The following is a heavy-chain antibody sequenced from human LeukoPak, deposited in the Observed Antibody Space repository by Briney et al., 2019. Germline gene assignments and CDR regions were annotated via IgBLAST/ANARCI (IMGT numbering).Heavy chain of an antibody. V-gene: IGHV3-21*01. CDR1: RFTFSSYA. CDR3: ARVRSPGYFDY. Sequence: GGSLRLSCAASRFTFSSYAMSWVRQAPGKGLEWVSSISSSYNNIYYADSVKGRFTISRDNAKNSLILQMNSLRAEDTAVYYCARVRSPGYFDYWGQGTLVTVSS. CDR2: ISSSYNNI. J-gene: IGHJ4*02. D-gene: IGHD3-16*02.